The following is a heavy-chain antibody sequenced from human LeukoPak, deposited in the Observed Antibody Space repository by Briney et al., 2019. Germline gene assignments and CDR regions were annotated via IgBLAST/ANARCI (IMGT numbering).Heavy chain of an antibody. CDR1: GYTFTSYG. CDR3: ARVTDTAMVIYYYYYYYMDV. V-gene: IGHV1-18*01. J-gene: IGHJ6*03. CDR2: ISAYNGNT. D-gene: IGHD5-18*01. Sequence: GASVKVSCKASGYTFTSYGISWVRQAPGQGLEWMGWISAYNGNTNYAQKLQGRVTMTTDTSTSTAYMELRSLRSDDTAVYYCARVTDTAMVIYYYYYYYMDVWGKGTTVTVSS.